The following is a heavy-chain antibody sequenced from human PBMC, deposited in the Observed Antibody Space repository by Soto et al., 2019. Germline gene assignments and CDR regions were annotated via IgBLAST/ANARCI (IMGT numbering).Heavy chain of an antibody. CDR3: AKDEYGSGSYYHY. CDR2: ISYDGSNK. J-gene: IGHJ4*02. Sequence: QVQLVESGGGVVQPGRSLRLSCAASGFTFSSYGMHWVRQAPGKGLEWVAVISYDGSNKYYADSVKGRFTISRENSKNTLYLQMNSLRAEDTAVYYCAKDEYGSGSYYHYWGQGTLVTVSS. D-gene: IGHD3-10*01. V-gene: IGHV3-30*18. CDR1: GFTFSSYG.